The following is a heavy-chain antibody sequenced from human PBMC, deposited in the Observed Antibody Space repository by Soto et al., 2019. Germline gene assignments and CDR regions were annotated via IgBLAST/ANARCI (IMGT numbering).Heavy chain of an antibody. CDR2: ISAYNGNT. CDR1: GYTFTSYG. Sequence: GASVKVSCKASGYTFTSYGISWVRQAPGQGLEWMGWISAYNGNTNYAQKLQGRVTMTTDTSTSTAYMELRSLRSDDTAVYYCAREYFWIGGSYRPDAFDIWGQGTMVTVSS. V-gene: IGHV1-18*01. D-gene: IGHD3-16*02. CDR3: AREYFWIGGSYRPDAFDI. J-gene: IGHJ3*02.